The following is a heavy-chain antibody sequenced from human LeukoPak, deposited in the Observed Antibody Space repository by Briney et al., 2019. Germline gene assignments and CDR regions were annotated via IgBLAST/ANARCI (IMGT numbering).Heavy chain of an antibody. CDR2: ISYDGSNK. V-gene: IGHV3-30*18. CDR3: AKAGSWYGRAIDC. CDR1: GFTFSSYG. D-gene: IGHD6-13*01. J-gene: IGHJ4*02. Sequence: PGRSLRLSCAASGFTFSSYGMHWVRQAPGKGLEWVAVISYDGSNKYYADSVKGRFTISRDNSKNTLYLQMNSLRAEDTAVYYCAKAGSWYGRAIDCWGQGTLVTVSS.